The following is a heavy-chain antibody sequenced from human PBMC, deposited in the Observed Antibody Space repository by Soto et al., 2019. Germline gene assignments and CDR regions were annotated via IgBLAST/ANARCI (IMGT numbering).Heavy chain of an antibody. CDR1: GFTFTSSA. CDR3: AALSATEVPDY. J-gene: IGHJ4*02. Sequence: QMQLVQSGPEVKKPGTSVKVSCKASGFTFTSSAVQWVRQARGQRLEWIGWIVVGSGNTNYAQKFQERVTITRDMSTSTAYMELSSLRSEDTAVYYCAALSATEVPDYWGQGTLVTVSS. V-gene: IGHV1-58*01. CDR2: IVVGSGNT. D-gene: IGHD4-17*01.